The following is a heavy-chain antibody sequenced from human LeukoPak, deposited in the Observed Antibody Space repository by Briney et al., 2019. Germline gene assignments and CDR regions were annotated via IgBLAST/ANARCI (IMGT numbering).Heavy chain of an antibody. V-gene: IGHV4-59*04. CDR2: IYYSGST. D-gene: IGHD3-9*01. J-gene: IGHJ5*02. CDR3: ARLNYDILTGGFEP. CDR1: GGSISSYY. Sequence: SETLSLTCTVSGGSISSYYWSWIRQPPGKGLEWIGSIYYSGSTYYNPSLKSRVTISVDTSKNQFSLKLSSVTAADTAVYYCARLNYDILTGGFEPWGQGTLVTVSS.